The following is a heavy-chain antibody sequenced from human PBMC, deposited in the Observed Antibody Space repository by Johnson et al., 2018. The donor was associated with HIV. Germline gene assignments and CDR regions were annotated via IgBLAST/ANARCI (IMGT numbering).Heavy chain of an antibody. CDR1: GFRFSTYA. Sequence: QVQLVESGGGVVQPGRSLRLSCAASGFRFSTYALHWVRQTPGKGLEWVALISDDGNNKYYADSVKGRFTISRDNSKNTLYLQMNSLRAEDTALYYCTHYSGSFYMGAFDIWGQGTMVTVSS. J-gene: IGHJ3*02. CDR3: THYSGSFYMGAFDI. D-gene: IGHD1-26*01. CDR2: ISDDGNNK. V-gene: IGHV3-30-3*01.